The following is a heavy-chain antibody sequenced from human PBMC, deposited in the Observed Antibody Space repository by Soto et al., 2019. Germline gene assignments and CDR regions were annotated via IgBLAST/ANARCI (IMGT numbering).Heavy chain of an antibody. CDR3: ARSGGYSSSSYYYYMDV. J-gene: IGHJ6*03. CDR1: GYTFTSYG. V-gene: IGHV1-18*01. D-gene: IGHD6-6*01. Sequence: ASVKVSCKASGYTFTSYGISWVRQAPGQGLEWMGWISAYNGNTNYAQTLQGRVTMTTDTSTSTAYMELRSLRSDDTAVYYCARSGGYSSSSYYYYMDVWGKGTTVTVSS. CDR2: ISAYNGNT.